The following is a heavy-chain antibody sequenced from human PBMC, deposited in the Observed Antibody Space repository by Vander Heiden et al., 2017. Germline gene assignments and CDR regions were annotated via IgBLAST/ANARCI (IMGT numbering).Heavy chain of an antibody. D-gene: IGHD1-26*01. J-gene: IGHJ5*02. CDR3: ARHMSASSLLRWYCGWFDP. CDR2: CYYSRST. V-gene: IGHV4-39*01. CDR1: GGSIRSSSYY. Sequence: QLQLQESGPGLVTPSATLSLTTTVSGGSIRSSSYYGGCARQPPGKGLGWSGGCYYSRSTNYSPTLKGQVTIAGDTSKSQFSLKLSSVTATGTGVYYCARHMSASSLLRWYCGWFDPWGQGTLVTVSS.